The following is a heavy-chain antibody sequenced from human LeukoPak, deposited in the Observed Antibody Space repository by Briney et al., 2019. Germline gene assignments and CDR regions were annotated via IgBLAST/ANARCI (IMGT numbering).Heavy chain of an antibody. J-gene: IGHJ4*02. CDR1: GYTFTSYY. V-gene: IGHV1-18*04. CDR3: ARGGSNWNYRYYFDY. D-gene: IGHD1-7*01. Sequence: ASVKVSCKASGYTFTSYYMHWVRQAPGQGLEWLGWISAYSGTTNYAQKLQDRVTMTTDTSTNTAYMELRSLRSDDTAVYCARGGSNWNYRYYFDYWGQGTLVTVSS. CDR2: ISAYSGTT.